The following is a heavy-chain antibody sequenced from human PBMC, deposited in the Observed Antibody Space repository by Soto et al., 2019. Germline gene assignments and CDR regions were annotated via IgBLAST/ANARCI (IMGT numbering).Heavy chain of an antibody. Sequence: GASVKVSCKASGGTFSSYAISWVRQAPGRGLEWMGGIIPIFGTANYAQKFQGRVTITADESTSTAYMELSSLRSEDTAVYYCAYGLVNHVYYYYYYGMDVWGQGTTVTVSS. J-gene: IGHJ6*02. CDR3: AYGLVNHVYYYYYYGMDV. D-gene: IGHD3-9*01. CDR1: GGTFSSYA. CDR2: IIPIFGTA. V-gene: IGHV1-69*13.